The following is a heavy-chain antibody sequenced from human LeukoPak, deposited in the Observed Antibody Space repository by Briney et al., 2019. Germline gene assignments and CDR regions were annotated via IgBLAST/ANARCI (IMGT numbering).Heavy chain of an antibody. V-gene: IGHV3-30*01. CDR3: TRSFWLTSDRRFDP. Sequence: GGSLRLSCAASGFTFSSYGIHWVRQAPGKGLECVAAISSDGGVKHYGDSVKGRFIISRDNSKNSVYPQMNSLGAEDTAVYYCTRSFWLTSDRRFDPWGQGTLVTVSS. D-gene: IGHD3-3*01. J-gene: IGHJ5*02. CDR2: ISSDGGVK. CDR1: GFTFSSYG.